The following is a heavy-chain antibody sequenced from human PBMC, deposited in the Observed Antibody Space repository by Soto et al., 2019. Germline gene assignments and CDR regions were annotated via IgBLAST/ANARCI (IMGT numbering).Heavy chain of an antibody. CDR1: GDSISSGDNY. V-gene: IGHV4-30-4*01. CDR2: IYYSGRS. J-gene: IGHJ4*02. Sequence: QLQESGPGLVKPSQTLSLTCTVSGDSISSGDNYWSWIRQPPGKGLEWIGYIYYSGRSYYKPSLKLRVTMSVDTSKNQFSLTLTSVTAADTAVYYCARGGGFDSWGRGTLVTVSS. CDR3: ARGGGFDS. D-gene: IGHD3-16*01.